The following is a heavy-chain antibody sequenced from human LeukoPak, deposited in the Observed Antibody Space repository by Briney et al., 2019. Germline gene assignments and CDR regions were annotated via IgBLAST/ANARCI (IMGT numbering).Heavy chain of an antibody. CDR2: IYYSGNT. CDR1: GDSISSSKKY. Sequence: SETLSLTCTVSGDSISSSKKYWGWVRQPPGKGLEWIGSIYYSGNTYYNPSLKSRVTISVETSKNQFSLKLSSVTAADTAVYYCARTTEGGYTYGYFYYYYMDVWGKGTTVTISS. J-gene: IGHJ6*03. V-gene: IGHV4-39*07. D-gene: IGHD5-18*01. CDR3: ARTTEGGYTYGYFYYYYMDV.